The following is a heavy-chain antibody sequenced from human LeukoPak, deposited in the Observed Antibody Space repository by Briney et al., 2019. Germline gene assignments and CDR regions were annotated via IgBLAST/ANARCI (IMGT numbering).Heavy chain of an antibody. V-gene: IGHV3-66*04. CDR3: ASHQRYFDWLRDYYYYYMDV. J-gene: IGHJ6*03. Sequence: GGSLRLSCAASGFTVSSNYMSWVRQAPGKGLEWVSVIYSGGSTYYADSVKGRFTISRDNSKNTLYLQMNSLRAEDTAVYYCASHQRYFDWLRDYYYYYMDVWGKGTTVTISS. CDR2: IYSGGST. CDR1: GFTVSSNY. D-gene: IGHD3-9*01.